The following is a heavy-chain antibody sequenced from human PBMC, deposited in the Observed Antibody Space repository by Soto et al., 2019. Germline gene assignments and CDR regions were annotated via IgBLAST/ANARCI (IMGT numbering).Heavy chain of an antibody. D-gene: IGHD2-2*01. Sequence: VKVSCKASGYTFTGYYMHWVRQAPGQGLEWMGWINPNSGGTNYAQKFQGWVTMTRDTSISTAYMELSRLRSDDTAVYYCARARCSSTSCPPDYWGQGTLVTVSS. J-gene: IGHJ4*02. CDR2: INPNSGGT. V-gene: IGHV1-2*04. CDR3: ARARCSSTSCPPDY. CDR1: GYTFTGYY.